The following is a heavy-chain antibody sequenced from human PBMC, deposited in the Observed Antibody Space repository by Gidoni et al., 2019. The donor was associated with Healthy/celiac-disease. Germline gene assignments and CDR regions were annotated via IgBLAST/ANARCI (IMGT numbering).Heavy chain of an antibody. Sequence: QVQLVQSGAEVKKPGASVKVSCKASGYTFTSYYMHWVRQAPGQGLEWMGIINPSGGSTSYAQKFQGRVTMTRDTSTSTVYMELSSLRSEDTAVYYCARGSYDFWSGYPVPDDYWGQGTLVTVSS. CDR3: ARGSYDFWSGYPVPDDY. CDR1: GYTFTSYY. CDR2: INPSGGST. D-gene: IGHD3-3*01. V-gene: IGHV1-46*01. J-gene: IGHJ4*02.